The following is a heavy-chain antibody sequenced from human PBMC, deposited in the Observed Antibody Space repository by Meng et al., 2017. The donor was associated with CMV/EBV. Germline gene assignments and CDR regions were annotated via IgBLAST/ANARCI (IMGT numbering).Heavy chain of an antibody. Sequence: GSLRLSCAVYGGSFSGYYWSWIRQPPGKGLEWIGEINHSGSTNYNPSLKSRVTISVDTSKNQFSLKLSSVTAADTAVYYCARGMMDDYGGIYDAFDIRGQGTMVTVSS. CDR3: ARGMMDDYGGIYDAFDI. D-gene: IGHD4/OR15-4a*01. V-gene: IGHV4-34*01. CDR2: INHSGST. CDR1: GGSFSGYY. J-gene: IGHJ3*02.